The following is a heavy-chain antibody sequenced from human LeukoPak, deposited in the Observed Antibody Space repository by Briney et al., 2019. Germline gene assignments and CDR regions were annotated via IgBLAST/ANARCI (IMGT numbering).Heavy chain of an antibody. CDR1: GFTFSSYG. Sequence: PGGSLRLSCAASGFTFSSYGMHWVRQAPGKGLEWVAFIRYDGSNKYYADSVKGRFTISRDNSKNTLYLQMNSLRAEDTALYYCARDPKYYYDSSGYYPRPYYFDYWGQGTLVTVSS. CDR2: IRYDGSNK. J-gene: IGHJ4*02. CDR3: ARDPKYYYDSSGYYPRPYYFDY. D-gene: IGHD3-22*01. V-gene: IGHV3-30*02.